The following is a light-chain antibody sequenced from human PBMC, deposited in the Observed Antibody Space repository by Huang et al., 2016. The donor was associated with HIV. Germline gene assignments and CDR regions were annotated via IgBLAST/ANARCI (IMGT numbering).Light chain of an antibody. CDR2: GPS. V-gene: IGKV3-15*01. J-gene: IGKJ2*01. CDR3: HQYNNWPPGYT. CDR1: QSVSNN. Sequence: EIVMTQSPATLSVSPGERATLHCRASQSVSNNLAWYQQKPGKAPRLLIYGPSTRGTGIPARFSGSGSGTEFTLTISSLQSEDVAVYDCHQYNNWPPGYTFGQGTNLEIK.